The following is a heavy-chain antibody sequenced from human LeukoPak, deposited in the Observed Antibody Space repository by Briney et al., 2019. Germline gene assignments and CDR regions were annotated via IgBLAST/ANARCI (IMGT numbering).Heavy chain of an antibody. CDR1: GFTFSSYG. CDR2: ISYDGSNK. Sequence: GGSLRLSCAASGFTFSSYGMHWVRQAPGKGLEWVAVISYDGSNKYYADSVKGRFTISRDNSKNTLYLQMNSLRAEDTAVYYCAKGDQLLLHAFDIWGQGTMVTVSS. D-gene: IGHD2-2*01. CDR3: AKGDQLLLHAFDI. V-gene: IGHV3-30*18. J-gene: IGHJ3*02.